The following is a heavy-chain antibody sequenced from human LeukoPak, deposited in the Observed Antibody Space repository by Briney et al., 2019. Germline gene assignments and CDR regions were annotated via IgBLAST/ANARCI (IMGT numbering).Heavy chain of an antibody. V-gene: IGHV4-59*02. Sequence: SETLSLTCTVSGGSVSSYYWSWIRQPPGKGLEWIGYIYYSGSTNYNPSLKSRVTISVDTSKNQFSLKLNSVTAADTAVYYCARARRDEYYFDYWGQGTLVTVSS. CDR2: IYYSGST. CDR3: ARARRDEYYFDY. J-gene: IGHJ4*02. D-gene: IGHD2-21*02. CDR1: GGSVSSYY.